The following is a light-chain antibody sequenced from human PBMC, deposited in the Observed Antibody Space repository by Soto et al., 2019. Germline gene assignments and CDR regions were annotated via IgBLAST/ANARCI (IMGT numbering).Light chain of an antibody. CDR2: KAS. V-gene: IGKV1-5*03. CDR1: QSISSW. J-gene: IGKJ1*01. Sequence: DIQMTQSPSSVSAPVGDRVTITCRASQSISSWLAWYQQKPGKAPKLLIYKASSLESGVPSRFSGSGSGTEFTLTISSLQPDDFATYYCQQYNSYSAFGQGTKVDI. CDR3: QQYNSYSA.